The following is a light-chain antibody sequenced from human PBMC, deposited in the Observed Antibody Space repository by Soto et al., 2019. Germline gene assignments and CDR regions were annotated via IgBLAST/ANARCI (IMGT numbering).Light chain of an antibody. CDR3: TSYSDSKTGV. Sequence: QPVLTQPASVSGSPGQSITISCTGTSSDIGAYTYVSWYQHPPDKAPKLIIYEVSNRPSGVSNRFSGSKSGNVASLTISGLQAEDEADYYCTSYSDSKTGVFGGGTKVTVL. CDR2: EVS. CDR1: SSDIGAYTY. V-gene: IGLV2-14*01. J-gene: IGLJ3*02.